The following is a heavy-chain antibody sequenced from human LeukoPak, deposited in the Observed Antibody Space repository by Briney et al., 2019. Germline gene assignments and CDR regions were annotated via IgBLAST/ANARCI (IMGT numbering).Heavy chain of an antibody. CDR2: ISGSGGST. V-gene: IGHV3-23*01. CDR1: GFTFSSYA. J-gene: IGHJ4*02. CDR3: AKDSRITMVRRGDY. D-gene: IGHD3-10*01. Sequence: PGGSLRPSCAASGFTFSSYAMSWVRQAPGKGLEWVSAISGSGGSTYYADSVKGRFTISRDNSKNTLYLQMNSLRAEDTAVYYCAKDSRITMVRRGDYWGQGTLVTVSS.